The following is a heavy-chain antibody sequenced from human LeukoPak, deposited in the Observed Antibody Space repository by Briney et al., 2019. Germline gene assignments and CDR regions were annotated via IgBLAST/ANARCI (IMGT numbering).Heavy chain of an antibody. D-gene: IGHD4-17*01. Sequence: GGSLRLSCAASGFTFSSYAMSWVRQAPGKGLEWVSAISGSGGSTYYADSVKGRFTISRDNSKNTLYLQMNSLRAEDTAVYYCAKGVMTTVTLGIIGYWGQGTLVTVPS. CDR3: AKGVMTTVTLGIIGY. J-gene: IGHJ4*02. CDR1: GFTFSSYA. CDR2: ISGSGGST. V-gene: IGHV3-23*01.